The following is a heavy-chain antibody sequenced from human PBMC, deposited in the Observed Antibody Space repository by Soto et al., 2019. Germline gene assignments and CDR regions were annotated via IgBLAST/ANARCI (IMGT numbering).Heavy chain of an antibody. Sequence: GVSLRLSCAASGFTFSSCSMNCVRQAPGKGLEWVSSISSSSSYIYYADSVKGRFTISRDNAKNSLYLQVNSLRAEDTAVYYCEREGIAAALDYWGQGTLVTVSS. D-gene: IGHD6-13*01. V-gene: IGHV3-21*01. CDR2: ISSSSSYI. CDR1: GFTFSSCS. J-gene: IGHJ4*02. CDR3: EREGIAAALDY.